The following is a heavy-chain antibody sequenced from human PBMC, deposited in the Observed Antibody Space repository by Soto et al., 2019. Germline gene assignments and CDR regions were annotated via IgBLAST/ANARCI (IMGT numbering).Heavy chain of an antibody. Sequence: QVQLQESGPGLVKPSQTLSLTCAVSGGSVSSDGYYWHWIRQRPGKGPEWIGYIHFTGRSYYKPSLQSRITMSVDTSKNQVFLRLRSVTAADTAVYYCARDRWGYSIDYWGQRTLVTVSS. D-gene: IGHD5-18*01. CDR2: IHFTGRS. V-gene: IGHV4-31*11. J-gene: IGHJ4*02. CDR3: ARDRWGYSIDY. CDR1: GGSVSSDGYY.